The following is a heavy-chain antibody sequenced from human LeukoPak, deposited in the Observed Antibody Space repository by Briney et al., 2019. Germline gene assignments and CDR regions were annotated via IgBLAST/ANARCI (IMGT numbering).Heavy chain of an antibody. CDR2: INHSGST. Sequence: PGGSLRLSCAASGFTFSSYWMSWIRQPPGKGLEWIGEINHSGSTNYNPSLKSRVTISVDTSKNQFSLKLSSVTAADTAVYYCARDQGESSSWAFDIWGQGTMVTVSS. V-gene: IGHV4-34*01. J-gene: IGHJ3*02. CDR3: ARDQGESSSWAFDI. D-gene: IGHD6-13*01. CDR1: GFTFSSYW.